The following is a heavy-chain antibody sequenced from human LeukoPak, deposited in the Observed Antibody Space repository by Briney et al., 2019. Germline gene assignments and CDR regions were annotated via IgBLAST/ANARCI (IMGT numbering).Heavy chain of an antibody. Sequence: GSLRLSCAASGFTFSSYTMHWVRQAPGRGLEWVAVISYDGSNKYYSDSVKGRFTISRDNSKNTLYLQMNSLRADDTAAYYCAPSSSCYYVHFDYWGQGTLVTVSS. CDR3: APSSSCYYVHFDY. J-gene: IGHJ4*02. CDR2: ISYDGSNK. CDR1: GFTFSSYT. V-gene: IGHV3-30-3*01. D-gene: IGHD3-22*01.